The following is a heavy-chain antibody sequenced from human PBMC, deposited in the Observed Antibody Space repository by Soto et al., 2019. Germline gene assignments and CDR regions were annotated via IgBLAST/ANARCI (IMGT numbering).Heavy chain of an antibody. CDR1: GFSFSTYN. V-gene: IGHV3-48*02. CDR2: ISTTSFTI. D-gene: IGHD2-15*01. CDR3: ARDRCYDGTCYSASDS. J-gene: IGHJ5*01. Sequence: GGSLRLSCAASGFSFSTYNMDWVRQAPGKGPEWTAYISTTSFTIYYADSVKGRFTISRDNDRNSLYLEMNSLRDEDTAVYYCARDRCYDGTCYSASDSWGQGTLVTVSS.